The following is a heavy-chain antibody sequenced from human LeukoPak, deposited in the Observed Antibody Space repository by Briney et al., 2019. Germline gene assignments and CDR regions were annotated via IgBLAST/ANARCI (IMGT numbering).Heavy chain of an antibody. CDR3: ARERSGYYGSGSYYIDDY. CDR1: GYSISSGYF. CDR2: VYHVGTT. D-gene: IGHD3-10*01. Sequence: SETLSLTCSVSGYSISSGYFWGWIRQPPGKGLEWIGVYHVGTTDYNPSLKSRVTISVDRSKNQMSLKLSSVTAADTAVYYCARERSGYYGSGSYYIDDYWGQGALVTVSS. J-gene: IGHJ4*02. V-gene: IGHV4-38-2*02.